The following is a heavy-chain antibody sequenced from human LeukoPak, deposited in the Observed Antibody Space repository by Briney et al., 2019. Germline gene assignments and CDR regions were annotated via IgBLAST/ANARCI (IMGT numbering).Heavy chain of an antibody. Sequence: PSETLSLTCTVSGGSFSSGSYYWSWIRQPAGKGLEGIGRIYTSGSTNYNPSLKSRVTISVATSKKQFSLKLSSVTAADTAVYYCARGRKGYYFDYWGQGTLVTVSS. CDR3: ARGRKGYYFDY. J-gene: IGHJ4*02. D-gene: IGHD1-14*01. V-gene: IGHV4-61*02. CDR1: GGSFSSGSYY. CDR2: IYTSGST.